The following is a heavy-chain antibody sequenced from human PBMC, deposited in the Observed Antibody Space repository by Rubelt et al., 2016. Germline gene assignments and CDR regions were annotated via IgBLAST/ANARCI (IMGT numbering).Heavy chain of an antibody. CDR1: A. V-gene: IGHV3-23*01. J-gene: IGHJ4*02. CDR2: ISGSGGST. D-gene: IGHD3-16*02. Sequence: AMSWVRQAPGKGLEWVSAISGSGGSTYYADSVKGRFTISRDNSKNTLYLQMNSLRAEDTAVYYCAKDTYDYVWGSYRKLDYWGQGTLVTVSS. CDR3: AKDTYDYVWGSYRKLDY.